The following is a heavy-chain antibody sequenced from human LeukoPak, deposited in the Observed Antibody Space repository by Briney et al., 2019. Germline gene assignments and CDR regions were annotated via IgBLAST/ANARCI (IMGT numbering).Heavy chain of an antibody. Sequence: GSLRLSCAASGFTFSSSAMSWVRQAPGRGLEWVSAISNNGGYTYYADSVQGRFTISRDNSKSTLCLQMNSLRAEDTAVYYCAKQLGYCSDGSCYFPYWGQGTLVTVSS. CDR1: GFTFSSSA. J-gene: IGHJ4*02. D-gene: IGHD2-15*01. V-gene: IGHV3-23*01. CDR2: ISNNGGYT. CDR3: AKQLGYCSDGSCYFPY.